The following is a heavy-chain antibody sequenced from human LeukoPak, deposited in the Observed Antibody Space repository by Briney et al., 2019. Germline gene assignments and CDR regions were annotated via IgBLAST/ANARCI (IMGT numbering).Heavy chain of an antibody. CDR2: INPGGST. CDR3: AREDCSGGDCTSFDY. Sequence: SETLSLTCAVYGGTFSGYYWSWIRQSPGKGLEWIGEINPGGSTNYNPSLEGRVIISVDTSKNQFSLKMDSVRAADTAVYYCAREDCSGGDCTSFDYWGQGTLVTVSS. J-gene: IGHJ4*02. CDR1: GGTFSGYY. D-gene: IGHD2-15*01. V-gene: IGHV4-34*01.